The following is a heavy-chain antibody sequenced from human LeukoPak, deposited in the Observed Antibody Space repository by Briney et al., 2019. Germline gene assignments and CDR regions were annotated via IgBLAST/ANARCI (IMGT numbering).Heavy chain of an antibody. D-gene: IGHD3-10*01. V-gene: IGHV1-69*01. Sequence: SSVKLSFKASGGTFSSYAISWVRQAPGQGLEWMGGIIPIFGTANYAQKFHGRVTITADESTRTADMALSRLRSQDTAVYCCARGPLWFRELHNWFDPWGQGTLVTVSS. CDR2: IIPIFGTA. CDR1: GGTFSSYA. J-gene: IGHJ5*02. CDR3: ARGPLWFRELHNWFDP.